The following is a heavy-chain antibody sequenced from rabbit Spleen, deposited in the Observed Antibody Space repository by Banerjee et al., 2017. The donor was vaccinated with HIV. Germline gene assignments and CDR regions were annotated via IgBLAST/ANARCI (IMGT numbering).Heavy chain of an antibody. V-gene: IGHV1S45*01. CDR2: INIVTGKS. CDR1: GVSLNDKDV. D-gene: IGHD1-1*01. CDR3: ARDPAYASSSGYNIPNL. Sequence: EQLEESGGGLVKPEGALTLTCKASGVSLNDKDVMCWVRQAPGKGLEWIACINIVTGKSVYASWAKGRFIMSRTSSTTVTLQMTSLTAADTAPYFCARDPAYASSSGYNIPNLWGQGTLVTVS. J-gene: IGHJ4*01.